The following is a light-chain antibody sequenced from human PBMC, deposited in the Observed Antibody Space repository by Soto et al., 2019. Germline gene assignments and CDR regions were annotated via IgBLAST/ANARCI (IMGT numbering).Light chain of an antibody. CDR3: QSYDSSLSGWV. J-gene: IGLJ3*02. CDR2: GS. Sequence: QTVVTQPPSVSGAPGQRVTISCTGSSSNIGAGYSVHWYQHLPGTAPKLLLYGSNRPSGVPDRFSASKSGASASLAITGVQAGDEADYYCQSYDSSLSGWVFGGGTKLTVL. V-gene: IGLV1-40*03. CDR1: SSNIGAGYS.